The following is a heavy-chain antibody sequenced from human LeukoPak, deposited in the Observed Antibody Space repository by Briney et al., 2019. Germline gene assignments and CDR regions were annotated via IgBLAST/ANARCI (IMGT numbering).Heavy chain of an antibody. Sequence: SETLSLTCTVSGGSISSSSYYWGWIRQPPGKGLEWIGSIYYSGSTNYNPSLKSRVTISVDKSKNQFSLKLSSVTAADTAVYYCARDQLFQLWTTRGAFDIWGQGTMVTVSS. CDR3: ARDQLFQLWTTRGAFDI. V-gene: IGHV4-39*07. CDR2: IYYSGST. D-gene: IGHD5-18*01. J-gene: IGHJ3*02. CDR1: GGSISSSSYY.